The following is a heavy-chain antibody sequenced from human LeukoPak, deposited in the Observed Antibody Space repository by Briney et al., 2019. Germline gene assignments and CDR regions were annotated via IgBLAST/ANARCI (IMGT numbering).Heavy chain of an antibody. CDR3: ARGHYGMDV. CDR1: GFTFTTYG. V-gene: IGHV3-30*02. CDR2: IRYDGSNK. Sequence: GGSLRLSCAASGFTFTTYGMHWVRQAPGKGLEWVAFIRYDGSNKYYPNSVKGRFAISRDNSNNTLYLQMNSLRAEDTAVYSCARGHYGMDVWGKGTTVTVSS. J-gene: IGHJ6*04.